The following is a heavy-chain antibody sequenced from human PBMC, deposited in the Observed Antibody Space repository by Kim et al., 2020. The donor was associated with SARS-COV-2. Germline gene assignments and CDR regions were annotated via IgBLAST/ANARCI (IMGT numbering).Heavy chain of an antibody. V-gene: IGHV1-18*01. CDR2: VSNYNDGP. D-gene: IGHD1-1*01. CDR1: GYTFTNYG. Sequence: ASVKVSCKASGYTFTNYGISWVRQAPGQGLEWMGWVSNYNDGPNYAQKFQGRVTMIMDTSTDTAYMELRSLRSDDTAMYYCARDQGTKELDSFDSWGQGTLVIVSS. CDR3: ARDQGTKELDSFDS. J-gene: IGHJ4*02.